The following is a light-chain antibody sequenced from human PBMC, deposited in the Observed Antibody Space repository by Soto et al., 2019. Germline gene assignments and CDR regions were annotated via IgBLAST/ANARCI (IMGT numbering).Light chain of an antibody. CDR3: QQSDSPYS. Sequence: EIVLTQSPGTLSLSPGDTATLSCRASQTITRTFFTWYQQKPGQAPRLLIYATSSRATGIPDRFSGSGSGTDFTLTISRLEPEDSAVYYCQQSDSPYSFAQGTKLEI. V-gene: IGKV3-20*01. CDR2: ATS. CDR1: QTITRTF. J-gene: IGKJ2*01.